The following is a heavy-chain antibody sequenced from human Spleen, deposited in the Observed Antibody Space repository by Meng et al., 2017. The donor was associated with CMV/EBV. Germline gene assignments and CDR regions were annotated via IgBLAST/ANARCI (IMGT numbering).Heavy chain of an antibody. CDR2: INHSGST. CDR3: ARAEADDSSGYASFDI. V-gene: IGHV4-34*01. Sequence: YGGSFSGYYWSWIRQPPGKGLEWIGEINHSGSTNYNPSLKSRVTISVDTSKNQFSLKLSSVTAADTAVYYCARAEADDSSGYASFDIWGQGTMVTVSS. CDR1: GGSFSGYY. J-gene: IGHJ3*02. D-gene: IGHD3-22*01.